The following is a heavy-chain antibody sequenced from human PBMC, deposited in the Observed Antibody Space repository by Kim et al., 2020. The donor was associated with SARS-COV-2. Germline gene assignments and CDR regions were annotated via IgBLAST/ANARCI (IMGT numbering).Heavy chain of an antibody. J-gene: IGHJ6*02. CDR1: GFTFDDYA. D-gene: IGHD6-13*01. V-gene: IGHV3-9*01. CDR3: TKELKYSSSWPGMDV. CDR2: ISWNSGRI. Sequence: GGSLRLSCAASGFTFDDYAMHWVRQAPGKGLEWVSGISWNSGRIGYADSVKGRFTISRDNAKNSLYLQMNSLRAEDTALYYCTKELKYSSSWPGMDVWGQGTTLTVSS.